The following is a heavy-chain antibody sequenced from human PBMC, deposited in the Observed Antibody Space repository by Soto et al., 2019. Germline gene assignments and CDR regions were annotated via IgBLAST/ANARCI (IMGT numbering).Heavy chain of an antibody. J-gene: IGHJ4*02. D-gene: IGHD4-17*01. CDR3: ARSLTTLTTLLDY. Sequence: QVQLVQSGAEVKRPGASVKVSCKASGYTLTDNYMHWVREAPGQGLGWMGWINPNGGTNYAQKFQGRVPKTKDQSLNTAYLELSRLRSDDTAVYYCARSLTTLTTLLDYWGQGTLVTVSS. V-gene: IGHV1-2*02. CDR1: GYTLTDNY. CDR2: INPNGGT.